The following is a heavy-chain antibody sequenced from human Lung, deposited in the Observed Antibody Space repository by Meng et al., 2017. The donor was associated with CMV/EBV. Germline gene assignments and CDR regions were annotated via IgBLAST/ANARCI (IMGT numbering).Heavy chain of an antibody. CDR3: AREDYHDSTSYQDFDY. CDR2: INPNSGGT. CDR1: GYTFSDYY. V-gene: IGHV1-2*02. J-gene: IGHJ4*02. Sequence: SXXVSXKVSGYTFSDYYMHWVRQAPGQGLEWMGWINPNSGGTNYAQKFQGRVTMTRDTSISTAYMELSRLRSDDTAVYYCAREDYHDSTSYQDFDYWGQGTLVTVSS. D-gene: IGHD3-22*01.